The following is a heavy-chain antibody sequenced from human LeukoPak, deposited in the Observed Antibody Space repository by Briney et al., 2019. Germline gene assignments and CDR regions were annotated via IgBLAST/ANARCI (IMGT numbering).Heavy chain of an antibody. D-gene: IGHD5-18*01. Sequence: GSLRLSCAASGFTFSSYAVSWIRQPPGKGLEWIGYIYYSGSTNYNPSLKSRVTISVDTSKNQFSLKLSSVTAADTAVYYCARVKGGDTAMARYYFDYWGQGTLVTVSS. CDR1: GFTFSSYA. CDR2: IYYSGST. V-gene: IGHV4-59*01. CDR3: ARVKGGDTAMARYYFDY. J-gene: IGHJ4*02.